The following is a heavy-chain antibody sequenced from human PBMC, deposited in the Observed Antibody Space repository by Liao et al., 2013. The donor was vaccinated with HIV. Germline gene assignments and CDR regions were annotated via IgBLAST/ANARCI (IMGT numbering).Heavy chain of an antibody. CDR3: ARGKGFGEFRDTFDI. CDR2: INHSGST. J-gene: IGHJ3*02. Sequence: QVQLQQWGAGLLKPSETLSLTCAVYGGSFSGYYWSWIRQPPGKGLEWIGEINHSGSTNYNPSLKSRVTISVDTSKNQFSLKLSSVTAADTAVYYCARGKGFGEFRDTFDIWGRGTMVTVSS. CDR1: GGSFSGYY. D-gene: IGHD3-10*01. V-gene: IGHV4-34*01.